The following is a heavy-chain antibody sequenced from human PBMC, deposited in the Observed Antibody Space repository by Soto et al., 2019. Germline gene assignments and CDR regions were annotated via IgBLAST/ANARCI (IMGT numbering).Heavy chain of an antibody. CDR1: GFTFSSYG. D-gene: IGHD6-13*01. CDR2: ISYDGSNK. V-gene: IGHV3-30*18. J-gene: IGHJ5*02. Sequence: VESGGGVVQPGRSLRLSCAASGFTFSSYGMHWVRQGPGKGLEWVAVISYDGSNKYYADSVKGRFTISRDNSKNTLYLQMNSLRAEDTAVYYCAKDGRGPYSSSWYDWFDPWGQGTLVTVSS. CDR3: AKDGRGPYSSSWYDWFDP.